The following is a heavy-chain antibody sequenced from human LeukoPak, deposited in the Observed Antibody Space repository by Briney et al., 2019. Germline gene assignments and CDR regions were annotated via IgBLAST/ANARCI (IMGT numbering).Heavy chain of an antibody. CDR1: GGSFSGYY. CDR2: INHSGST. D-gene: IGHD1-26*01. Sequence: SETLSLTCAVYGGSFSGYYWSWIRQPQGKGLEWIGEINHSGSTNYNPSLKSRVTISVDTSKNQFSLKLSSVTAADTAVYYCARGSGVGAIFDYWGQGTLVTVSS. V-gene: IGHV4-34*01. CDR3: ARGSGVGAIFDY. J-gene: IGHJ4*02.